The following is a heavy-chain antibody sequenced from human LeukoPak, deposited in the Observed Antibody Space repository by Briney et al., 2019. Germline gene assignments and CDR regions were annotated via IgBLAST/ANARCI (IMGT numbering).Heavy chain of an antibody. D-gene: IGHD3-10*01. J-gene: IGHJ4*02. CDR2: ISGSGGRT. V-gene: IGHV3-23*01. CDR1: GLTFSNYV. CDR3: AKDNGITMIRGVSGAFDY. Sequence: GGSLRLSCAASGLTFSNYVMSWVRQAPGKGLEWVSGISGSGGRTFYADSVKGRFTISRDNSKTTLYLQMNSLRPEDTAVYYCAKDNGITMIRGVSGAFDYWGQGSLVTVSS.